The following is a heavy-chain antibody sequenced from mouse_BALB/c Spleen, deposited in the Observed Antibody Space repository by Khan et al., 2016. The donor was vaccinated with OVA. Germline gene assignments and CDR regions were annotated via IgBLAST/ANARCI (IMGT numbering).Heavy chain of an antibody. D-gene: IGHD2-1*01. J-gene: IGHJ4*01. CDR1: GFSLTSYG. Sequence: VQLQESGPGLVAPSQSLSITCTVSGFSLTSYGVNWVRQPPGKGLEWLGVIWGDGSTNYHSALKSRLSISKDNSTSQVFLKLHSLQTDDTATYYCAKWGNSYYAMDYWGQGTSVTVSS. CDR3: AKWGNSYYAMDY. CDR2: IWGDGST. V-gene: IGHV2-3*01.